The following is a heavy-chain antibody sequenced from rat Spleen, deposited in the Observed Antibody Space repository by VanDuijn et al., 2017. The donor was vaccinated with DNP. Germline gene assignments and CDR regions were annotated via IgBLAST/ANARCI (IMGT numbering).Heavy chain of an antibody. V-gene: IGHV5-7*01. CDR1: GFTFSDYA. Sequence: EVQLVESGGGLVQPGRSLKLSCPASGFTFSDYAMAWGRQAPGKGLEWVATISYDGLRAYYRDSVKGRFTISRDDSEDTLYLQMDSLRSDDTATYYCASEDLFAYWGQGTLVTVSS. CDR3: ASEDLFAY. CDR2: ISYDGLRA. J-gene: IGHJ3*01.